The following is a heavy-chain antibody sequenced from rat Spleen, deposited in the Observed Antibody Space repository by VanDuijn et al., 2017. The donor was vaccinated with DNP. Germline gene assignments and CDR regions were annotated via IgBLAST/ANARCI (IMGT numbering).Heavy chain of an antibody. CDR3: TRADYGSAYWYFDF. CDR1: GFTFSDYN. J-gene: IGHJ1*01. Sequence: EVQLVESGGGLVQPGRSLKLSCAASGFTFSDYNMVWVRQAPKKGLEWVVTISYDGTNTYYRDSVKGRFTISRDYAKTTLYLQMNSLRSEDTATYYCTRADYGSAYWYFDFWGPGTMVTVSS. V-gene: IGHV5-7*01. D-gene: IGHD1-3*01. CDR2: ISYDGTNT.